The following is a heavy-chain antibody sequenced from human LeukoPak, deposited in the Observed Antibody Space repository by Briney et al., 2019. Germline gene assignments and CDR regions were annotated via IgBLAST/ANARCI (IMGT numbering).Heavy chain of an antibody. J-gene: IGHJ3*02. D-gene: IGHD5-24*01. CDR2: VSSSSSYI. CDR3: ARDPLGRDGYNSDI. V-gene: IGHV3-21*01. Sequence: GGSLRLSCAASGFTFSSYSMNWVRQAPGKGLEWVSSVSSSSSYIYYADSVKGRFTISRDNAKNSLYLQMNSLRAGDTAVYYCARDPLGRDGYNSDIWGQGTMVTVSS. CDR1: GFTFSSYS.